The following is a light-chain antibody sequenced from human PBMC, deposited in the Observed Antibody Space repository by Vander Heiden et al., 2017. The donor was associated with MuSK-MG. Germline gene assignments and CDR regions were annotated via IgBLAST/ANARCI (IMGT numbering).Light chain of an antibody. V-gene: IGKV1-27*01. CDR2: AAS. J-gene: IGKJ3*01. CDR1: QGISNY. Sequence: DIQMTQSPSSLSASVGDRVTITCRASQGISNYVAWYQQNPGEVPKLLIYAASTLQSGVPSRFSGSESGRDFTLTISSLQPEDVATYYCQHEDSAPLTFGHGTIVHIK. CDR3: QHEDSAPLT.